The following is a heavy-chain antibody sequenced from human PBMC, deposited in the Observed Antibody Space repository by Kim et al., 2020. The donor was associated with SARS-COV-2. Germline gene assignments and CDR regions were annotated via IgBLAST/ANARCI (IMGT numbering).Heavy chain of an antibody. CDR2: ISRTSGTT. CDR1: GFTFTSYV. Sequence: GGSLRLSCAAPGFTFTSYVMSCVRQAPGKGLEWVSRISRTSGTTFYADSVKGRFTISRDNSKNTLYLQMNSLRAEDTAVYYCARVGSYAKPYYFDYWGQGTLVTVSS. J-gene: IGHJ4*02. D-gene: IGHD2-8*01. V-gene: IGHV3-23*01. CDR3: ARVGSYAKPYYFDY.